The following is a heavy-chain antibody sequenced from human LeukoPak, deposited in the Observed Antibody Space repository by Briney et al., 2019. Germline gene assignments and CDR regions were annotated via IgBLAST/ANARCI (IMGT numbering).Heavy chain of an antibody. Sequence: SEALSLTCTVSGGSISSGGYYWSWIRQHPGKGLEWIGYIYYSGSTYYNPSLKSRVTISVDTSKNQFSLKLNSVTAADTAVYYCARAYTSSCRWFDPWGQGTLVTVSS. V-gene: IGHV4-31*03. CDR2: IYYSGST. J-gene: IGHJ5*02. CDR3: ARAYTSSCRWFDP. CDR1: GGSISSGGYY. D-gene: IGHD6-13*01.